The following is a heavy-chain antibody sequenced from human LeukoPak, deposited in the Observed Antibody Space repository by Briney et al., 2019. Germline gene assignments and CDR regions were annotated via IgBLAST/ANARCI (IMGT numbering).Heavy chain of an antibody. CDR2: IIPILGIA. Sequence: GSSVKVSCKASGGTFSSYAISWVRQAPGQGLEWMGRIIPILGIANYAQKFQGRVTITADKSTSTAYMELSSLRSDDTAVYYCARAKEMATHSHWGQGTLVTVSS. CDR1: GGTFSSYA. CDR3: ARAKEMATHSH. V-gene: IGHV1-69*04. J-gene: IGHJ4*02. D-gene: IGHD5-24*01.